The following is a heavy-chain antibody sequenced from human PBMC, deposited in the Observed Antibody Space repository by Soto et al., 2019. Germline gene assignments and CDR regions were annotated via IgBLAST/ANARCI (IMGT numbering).Heavy chain of an antibody. J-gene: IGHJ5*02. V-gene: IGHV4-30-2*01. D-gene: IGHD2-15*01. CDR1: GGSISSGDYC. CDR2: IYNSGGT. Sequence: QLQLQESGSGLVKPSQTLSLTCAVSGGSISSGDYCWSWIRQPAVKGLEWIGYIYNSGGTYYNPSLKSRVTISVDRSKNQFSLKLSSVTAADTAVYYCARVVVAAKGGWFDPWGQGTLVTVSS. CDR3: ARVVVAAKGGWFDP.